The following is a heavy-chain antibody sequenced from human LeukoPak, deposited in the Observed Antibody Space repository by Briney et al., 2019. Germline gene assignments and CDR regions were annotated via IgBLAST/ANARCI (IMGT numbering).Heavy chain of an antibody. J-gene: IGHJ6*03. CDR1: GYTFTVYY. D-gene: IGHD4-17*01. CDR3: ARGGTTVTTFLGYYYYYMDV. V-gene: IGHV1-8*02. Sequence: ASVKVSCKASGYTFTVYYMHCVRQAPGQGLEWMGWINPNSGNTGYAQKFQGRVTMTRNTPISTAYMELSSLRSEGTAVYYCARGGTTVTTFLGYYYYYMDVWGKGTTVTISS. CDR2: INPNSGNT.